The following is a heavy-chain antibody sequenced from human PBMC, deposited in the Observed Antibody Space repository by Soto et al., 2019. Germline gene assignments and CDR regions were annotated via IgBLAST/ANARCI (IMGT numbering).Heavy chain of an antibody. D-gene: IGHD6-6*01. V-gene: IGHV3-30-3*01. J-gene: IGHJ5*02. CDR1: GFTFSSYA. Sequence: GGSLRLSCAASGFTFSSYAMHWVRQAPGKGLEWVAVISYDGTNKYYADSVKGRFTISRDNSKNTLYLQMNSLRAEDTAVYYWAGDWTRLSRRVLRIAPRPVGFDPWGKGPLVTVSS. CDR3: AGDWTRLSRRVLRIAPRPVGFDP. CDR2: ISYDGTNK.